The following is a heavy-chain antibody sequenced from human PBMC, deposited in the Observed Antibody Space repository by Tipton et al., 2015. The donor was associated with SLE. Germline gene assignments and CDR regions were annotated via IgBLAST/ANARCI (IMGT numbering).Heavy chain of an antibody. CDR1: GGSISSHY. Sequence: TLSLTCTVSGGSISSHYWSWIRQPPGKGLEWIGYIHYSGSTNYNPSLKSRVTISVDTSKNQFSLKLSSVTAADTAVYYCARAPMIAGPNWFDPWAQGTLVIVSS. CDR2: IHYSGST. CDR3: ARAPMIAGPNWFDP. V-gene: IGHV4-59*11. J-gene: IGHJ5*02. D-gene: IGHD3-22*01.